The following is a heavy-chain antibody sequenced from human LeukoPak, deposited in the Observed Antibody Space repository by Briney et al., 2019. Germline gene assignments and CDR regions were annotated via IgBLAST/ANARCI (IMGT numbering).Heavy chain of an antibody. CDR1: GGSISSSSYY. Sequence: SETLSLTCTVSGGSISSSSYYWSWIRQPAGKGLEWIGRIYTSGSTNYNPSLKSRVTMSVDTSKNQFSLKLSSVTAADTAVYYCARDGISPYYDSSGYYDYWGQGTLVTVSS. J-gene: IGHJ4*02. CDR3: ARDGISPYYDSSGYYDY. D-gene: IGHD3-22*01. V-gene: IGHV4-61*02. CDR2: IYTSGST.